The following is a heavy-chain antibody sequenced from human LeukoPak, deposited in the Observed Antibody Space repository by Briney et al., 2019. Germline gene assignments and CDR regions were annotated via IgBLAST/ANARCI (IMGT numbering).Heavy chain of an antibody. J-gene: IGHJ6*03. D-gene: IGHD5-12*01. CDR3: ARVVATINYYYYYYMDV. V-gene: IGHV4-39*07. CDR2: IYYSGNT. Sequence: SETLSLTCTVSGVSISSSNSYWGWIRQPPGKGLEWIGSIYYSGNTYYNASLKSQVSISIDTSKNQFSLKLSSVTAADTAVYYCARVVATINYYYYYYMDVWGKGTTATVSS. CDR1: GVSISSSNSY.